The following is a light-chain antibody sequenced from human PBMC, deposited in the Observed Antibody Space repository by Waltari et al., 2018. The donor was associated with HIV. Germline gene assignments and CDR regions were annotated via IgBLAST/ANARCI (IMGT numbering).Light chain of an antibody. CDR3: QTWGTGVRV. CDR1: SGHSHYA. J-gene: IGLJ3*02. Sequence: QLVVTQSPSASASLGASVKLTCTLRSGHSHYAIAWLPQQPQKAPRYLMKVNSDGSHNRGDGIPDRFSGSSSGAERYLTISSLQSEDESDYFCQTWGTGVRVFGGGTKLTVL. V-gene: IGLV4-69*01. CDR2: VNSDGSH.